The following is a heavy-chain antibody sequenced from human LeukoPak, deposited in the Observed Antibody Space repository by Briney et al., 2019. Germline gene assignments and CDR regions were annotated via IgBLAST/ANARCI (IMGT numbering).Heavy chain of an antibody. D-gene: IGHD1-26*01. CDR2: IHYSGST. CDR1: GYSISSGYY. V-gene: IGHV4-38-2*02. Sequence: SETLSLTCTVSGYSISSGYYWGWIRQPPGKGLEWIGSIHYSGSTYYNPSLKSRVTISEDTSKNQFSLKLCSVTAADTAVYYCAREVRSAWASFDPWGQGTLVTVSS. J-gene: IGHJ5*02. CDR3: AREVRSAWASFDP.